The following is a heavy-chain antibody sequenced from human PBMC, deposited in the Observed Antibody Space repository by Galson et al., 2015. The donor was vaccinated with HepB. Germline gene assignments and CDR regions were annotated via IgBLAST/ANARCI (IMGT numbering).Heavy chain of an antibody. Sequence: SLRLSCAASGFTFSSYWMSWVRQAPGKGLEWVANIKQDGSEKYYVDSVKGRFTISRDNAKNSLYLRMNSLRAEDMAVYYCAREWIVLMVYATVGREDYFDYWGQGTLVTVSS. J-gene: IGHJ4*02. CDR2: IKQDGSEK. CDR3: AREWIVLMVYATVGREDYFDY. D-gene: IGHD2-8*01. V-gene: IGHV3-7*01. CDR1: GFTFSSYW.